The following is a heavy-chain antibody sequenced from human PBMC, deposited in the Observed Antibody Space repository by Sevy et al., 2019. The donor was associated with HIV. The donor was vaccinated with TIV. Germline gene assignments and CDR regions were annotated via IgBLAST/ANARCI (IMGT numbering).Heavy chain of an antibody. V-gene: IGHV3-21*01. J-gene: IGHJ4*02. D-gene: IGHD3-3*01. CDR2: ISSSSSYI. CDR3: ARRHYDFWSGYPDY. CDR1: GFTFSSYS. Sequence: GGSLRLSCAASGFTFSSYSMNWVRQAPGKGLEWVSSISSSSSYIYYADSVKGRFTISRDNAKNSLYLQMNSLRAEDTAVYYCARRHYDFWSGYPDYWGQGTLVTVSS.